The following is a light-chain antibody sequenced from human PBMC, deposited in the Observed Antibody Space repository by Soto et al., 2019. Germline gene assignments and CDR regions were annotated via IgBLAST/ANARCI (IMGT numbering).Light chain of an antibody. Sequence: AIRMTQSPSSLSASAGDKVTITCRASQGISSYLDWFQQKPGRPPKLLMYATSTLQSDVPSRFSGSGSGTDFTLTIGCLQSEDFATYYCQQYYTYPWTFGQGTNVEIK. J-gene: IGKJ1*01. CDR2: ATS. CDR1: QGISSY. V-gene: IGKV1-8*01. CDR3: QQYYTYPWT.